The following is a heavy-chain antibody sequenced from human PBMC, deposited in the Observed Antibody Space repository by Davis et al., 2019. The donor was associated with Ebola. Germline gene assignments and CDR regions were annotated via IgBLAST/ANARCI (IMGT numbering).Heavy chain of an antibody. CDR2: HYRGGPT. CDR3: AKDKGEWEPYFDY. CDR1: GFTVRNYH. D-gene: IGHD1-26*01. Sequence: GGSLRLSCAASGFTVRNYHISWVRQAPGKGLEWVSVHYRGGPTHYADSVQGRFTISRDNSKNTLYLQMNSLRAEDTAVYYCAKDKGEWEPYFDYWGQGTLVTVSS. J-gene: IGHJ4*02. V-gene: IGHV3-66*01.